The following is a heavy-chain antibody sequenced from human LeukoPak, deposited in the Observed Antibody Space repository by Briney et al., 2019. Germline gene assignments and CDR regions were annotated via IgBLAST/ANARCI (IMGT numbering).Heavy chain of an antibody. CDR1: GFTLSSYG. CDR2: IWYDGSNE. D-gene: IGHD2-15*01. J-gene: IGHJ4*02. V-gene: IGHV3-33*01. Sequence: GGSLRLSCAASGFTLSSYGMHWVRQAPGKGLEWVAIIWYDGSNEDYADSVKGRFTISRDNSKNTLYLQMNSLRAEDTAVYYCATETRDRNFDYWGQGTLVTVSS. CDR3: ATETRDRNFDY.